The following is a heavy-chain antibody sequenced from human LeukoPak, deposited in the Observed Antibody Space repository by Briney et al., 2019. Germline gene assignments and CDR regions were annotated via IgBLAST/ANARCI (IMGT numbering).Heavy chain of an antibody. CDR1: GFTFSTYA. J-gene: IGHJ6*02. CDR3: AKERGNRGFYYGTDV. V-gene: IGHV3-23*01. CDR2: ISGSGTST. D-gene: IGHD3-10*01. Sequence: HPGGSLRLSCAASGFTFSTYAMTWVRQAPGKGLEWDSAISGSGTSTYYADPVKGRFTISRDESKNTLYLQMNSLRAEDTAVYFCAKERGNRGFYYGTDVWGQGTTVTVSS.